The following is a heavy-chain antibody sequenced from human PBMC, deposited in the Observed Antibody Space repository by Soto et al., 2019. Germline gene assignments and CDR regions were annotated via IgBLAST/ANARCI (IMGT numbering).Heavy chain of an antibody. D-gene: IGHD2-2*01. J-gene: IGHJ6*02. CDR3: ARDQGYCSSTSCYFGYYYYGMDV. Sequence: GGSLRLSCAASGFTFSSYGMHWVRQAPGKGLEWVAVIWYDGSNKYYADSVKGRFTISRDNSKNTLYLQMNSLRAEDTAVYHCARDQGYCSSTSCYFGYYYYGMDVWGQGTTVTVSS. CDR1: GFTFSSYG. V-gene: IGHV3-33*01. CDR2: IWYDGSNK.